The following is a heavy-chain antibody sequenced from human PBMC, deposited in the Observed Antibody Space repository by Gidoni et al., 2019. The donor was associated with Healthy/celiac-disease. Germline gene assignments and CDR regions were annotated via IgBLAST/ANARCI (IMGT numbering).Heavy chain of an antibody. Sequence: QLQLQESGPGLVKPSETLSLTCTVSGGSISSSSYYWGWIRQPPGKGLEWMGRIYYSGSTYDNPSLKSRVTISVDTAKNQFSLKLSSVTAADTAVYYWAREPGYSSGWYWFCDYWGQGTLVTVSS. CDR3: AREPGYSSGWYWFCDY. J-gene: IGHJ4*02. V-gene: IGHV4-39*01. CDR2: IYYSGST. CDR1: GGSISSSSYY. D-gene: IGHD6-19*01.